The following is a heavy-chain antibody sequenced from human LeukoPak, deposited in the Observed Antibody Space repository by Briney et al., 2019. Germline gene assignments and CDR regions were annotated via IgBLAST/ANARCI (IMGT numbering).Heavy chain of an antibody. J-gene: IGHJ3*02. CDR3: ARWIARDYHGSGSYYAFDI. Sequence: GGSLRLSCAASGFTFSSYAMHWVRRAPGKGLEGVAVISYDGSNKYYADSVKGRFTISIDNSKNTRYLQMNSLRAEDTAVYYCARWIARDYHGSGSYYAFDIWGQGTMVTVSS. CDR2: ISYDGSNK. CDR1: GFTFSSYA. D-gene: IGHD3-10*01. V-gene: IGHV3-30-3*01.